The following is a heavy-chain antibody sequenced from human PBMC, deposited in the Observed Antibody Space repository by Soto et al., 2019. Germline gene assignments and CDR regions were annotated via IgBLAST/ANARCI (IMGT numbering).Heavy chain of an antibody. CDR1: GGTSSSYS. D-gene: IGHD6-6*01. CDR2: ISSSSSYI. V-gene: IGHV3-21*01. CDR3: AREGKQLVNYYYYYMDV. J-gene: IGHJ6*03. Sequence: GRLMRLWWTASGGTSSSYSRNWVSQTTGKGLEWVSSISSSSSYIYYADSVKGRFTISRDNAKNSLYLQMNSLRAEDTAVYYCAREGKQLVNYYYYYMDVWGKGTTVTVSS.